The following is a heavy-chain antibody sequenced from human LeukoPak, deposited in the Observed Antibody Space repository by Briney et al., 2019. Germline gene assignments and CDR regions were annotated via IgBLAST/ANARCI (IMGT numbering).Heavy chain of an antibody. J-gene: IGHJ4*02. D-gene: IGHD2-2*01. CDR1: GESFSGYH. V-gene: IGHV4-34*01. Sequence: SETLSFTCAAYGESFSGYHWNWIRQPPGKGLEWIGEINHSGSTNYNPSLKSRVTISVDTSKTQFSLKLSSVTAADTAVYYCVLLVDVGCCSSTSCYEVDYWGQGTLVTVSS. CDR2: INHSGST. CDR3: VLLVDVGCCSSTSCYEVDY.